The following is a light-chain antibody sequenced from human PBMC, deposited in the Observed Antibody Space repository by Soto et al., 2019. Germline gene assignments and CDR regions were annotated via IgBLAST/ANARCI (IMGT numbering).Light chain of an antibody. Sequence: EIVLTQSPGILSLSPGERASLSCGASQSISSSFLAWYQQKPGQAPRLLIYGASSRATGIPDRFSGTGSETDFTLTISRLEPEDVAVYYCQQYDNSPITLGQGTRLEIK. J-gene: IGKJ5*01. CDR3: QQYDNSPIT. CDR1: QSISSSF. V-gene: IGKV3-20*01. CDR2: GAS.